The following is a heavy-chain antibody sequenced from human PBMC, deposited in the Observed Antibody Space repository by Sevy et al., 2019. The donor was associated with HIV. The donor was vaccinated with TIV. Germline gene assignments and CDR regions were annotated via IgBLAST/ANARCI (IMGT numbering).Heavy chain of an antibody. Sequence: GGSLRLSCAASGFTFSTYAMSWVRQAPGKGLEWVSAISSSGGSTYYADSVKGRFTFSRDNSKSTLYLHMNSLRAEDTAIYYCAKHLYGGSFDYWGQGTLVTVSS. CDR3: AKHLYGGSFDY. CDR2: ISSSGGST. D-gene: IGHD2-15*01. V-gene: IGHV3-23*01. J-gene: IGHJ4*02. CDR1: GFTFSTYA.